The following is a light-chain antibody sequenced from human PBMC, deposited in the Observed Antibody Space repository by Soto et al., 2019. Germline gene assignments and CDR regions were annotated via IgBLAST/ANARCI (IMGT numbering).Light chain of an antibody. V-gene: IGKV1-12*01. CDR1: QGISNW. CDR3: QQSSSFPRT. CDR2: ATS. J-gene: IGKJ3*01. Sequence: DIQMTQSPSFVSASVGDRVTITCRASQGISNWLAWYQQKPGKAPNLLIYATSNLQGVVPSRFSGSGSGTDFTVTIGSLQPEDSATYYCQQSSSFPRTFGPGTKVDIK.